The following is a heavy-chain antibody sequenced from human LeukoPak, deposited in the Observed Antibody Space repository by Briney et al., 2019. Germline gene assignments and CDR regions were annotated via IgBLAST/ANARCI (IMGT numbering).Heavy chain of an antibody. CDR2: INHSGST. CDR1: GGSFSGYY. J-gene: IGHJ5*02. CDR3: ATYRAGDINWFDP. Sequence: SETLSLTCAVYGGSFSGYYWSWIRQPPGKGLEWIGEINHSGSTNYNPSLKSRVTISVDTSKNQFSLKLSSVTAADTAVYYCATYRAGDINWFDPWGQGLLVTVSS. D-gene: IGHD2-15*01. V-gene: IGHV4-34*01.